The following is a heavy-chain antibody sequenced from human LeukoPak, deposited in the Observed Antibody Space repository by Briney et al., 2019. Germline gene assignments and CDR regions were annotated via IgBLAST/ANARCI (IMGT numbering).Heavy chain of an antibody. Sequence: GESLKISCKGSGYSFTSYWIGWVRQATGQGLEWMGWMDPNSGNTGYAQKFQGRVTMTRNTSISTAYMELSSLRSEDTAVYYCASMRITMVRGVPYYYYGMDVWGQGTTVTVSS. CDR2: MDPNSGNT. V-gene: IGHV1-8*02. CDR1: GYSFTSYW. CDR3: ASMRITMVRGVPYYYYGMDV. J-gene: IGHJ6*02. D-gene: IGHD3-10*01.